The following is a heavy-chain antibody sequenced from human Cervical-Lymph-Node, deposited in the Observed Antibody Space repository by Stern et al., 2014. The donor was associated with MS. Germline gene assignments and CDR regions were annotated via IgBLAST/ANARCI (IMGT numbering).Heavy chain of an antibody. CDR2: IYPDESDI. D-gene: IGHD1-1*01. V-gene: IGHV5-51*01. Sequence: EVQLVESGAEVKKPGESLKISCKGSGYTFTNNWIAWVRQMPGKGLEWMGIIYPDESDIRYSPSLQGQVTISADNSLSTAYLQWSSLKAADSAVYYWAKHPPRRKWDDPNYGMDVWGQGTTVTVSS. J-gene: IGHJ6*02. CDR1: GYTFTNNW. CDR3: AKHPPRRKWDDPNYGMDV.